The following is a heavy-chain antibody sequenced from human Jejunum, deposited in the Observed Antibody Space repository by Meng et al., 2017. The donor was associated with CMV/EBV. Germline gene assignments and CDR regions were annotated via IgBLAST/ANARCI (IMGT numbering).Heavy chain of an antibody. J-gene: IGHJ4*02. V-gene: IGHV4-30-4*01. CDR1: GDSISSGDSY. CDR2: IYESGST. Sequence: QVQLQESGTGLVKPSQTLSLTCGVSGDSISSGDSYWSWIRQPPGKGLEWIGYIYESGSTSYNPSLESRVTISVDTSKNQFSLKVMSVTAADTAVYYCAREGTNSYYFDYWGQGTLATVSS. D-gene: IGHD1-14*01. CDR3: AREGTNSYYFDY.